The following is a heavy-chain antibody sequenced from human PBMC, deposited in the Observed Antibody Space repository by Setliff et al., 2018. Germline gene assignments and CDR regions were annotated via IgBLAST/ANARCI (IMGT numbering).Heavy chain of an antibody. D-gene: IGHD3-10*01. Sequence: KSSETLSLTCTVSGGSISYNYWSWIRQPAGKGLQWIGRINTSGSTKYNPSLKSRVTMSVDTSKNQLSLKLSAVTAADTAVYYCARDVGGEGYFDSWGQGALVTVSS. J-gene: IGHJ4*02. CDR1: GGSISYNY. CDR2: INTSGST. CDR3: ARDVGGEGYFDS. V-gene: IGHV4-4*07.